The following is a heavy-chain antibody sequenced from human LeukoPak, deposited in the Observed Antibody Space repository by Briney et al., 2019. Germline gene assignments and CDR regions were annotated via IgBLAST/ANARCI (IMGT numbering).Heavy chain of an antibody. CDR1: GGSISSHY. CDR3: ARRSTPSLYSSGSNDAFDI. V-gene: IGHV4-59*11. D-gene: IGHD6-19*01. CDR2: IYYSGGT. Sequence: SETLSLTCTVSGGSISSHYRSWIRQPPGKGLEGIGYIYYSGGTNDNPCLKSRVTISVDTAKIQFSLKLSSVTAADTAVYYCARRSTPSLYSSGSNDAFDIWGQGRMVTVSS. J-gene: IGHJ3*02.